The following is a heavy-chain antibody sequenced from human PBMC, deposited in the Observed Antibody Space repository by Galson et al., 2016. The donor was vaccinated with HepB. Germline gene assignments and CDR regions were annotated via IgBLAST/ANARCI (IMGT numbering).Heavy chain of an antibody. CDR2: VNGCNGFT. CDR3: ARALDRMAVAPLDF. CDR1: GYIFTEYG. D-gene: IGHD6-19*01. Sequence: SVKVSCKASGYIFTEYGIHWVPQAPGQRLEWLGRVNGCNGFTKYSQKFQGRVTITRDTPATTAYMELRSLRSEDTAKYYWARALDRMAVAPLDFWGQGTLVTVSS. V-gene: IGHV1-3*01. J-gene: IGHJ4*02.